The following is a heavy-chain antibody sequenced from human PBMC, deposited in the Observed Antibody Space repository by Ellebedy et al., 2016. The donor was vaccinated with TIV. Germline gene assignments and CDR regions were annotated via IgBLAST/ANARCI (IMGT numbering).Heavy chain of an antibody. J-gene: IGHJ4*02. V-gene: IGHV3-48*02. D-gene: IGHD6-6*01. CDR2: ISSSSSTI. Sequence: GGSLRLXCAASGFTFSSYSMNWVRQAPGKGLEWVSSISSSSSTIYYADSVKGRFTVSRDNAKNSLYLQMNSLRDEDTAVYYCAREAGEESSSFFDYWGQGTLVTVSS. CDR1: GFTFSSYS. CDR3: AREAGEESSSFFDY.